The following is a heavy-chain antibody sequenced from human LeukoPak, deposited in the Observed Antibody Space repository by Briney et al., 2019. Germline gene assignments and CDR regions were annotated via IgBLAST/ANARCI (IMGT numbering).Heavy chain of an antibody. CDR1: GFTFSSYG. CDR3: AKGHLHYYDSSGLDY. D-gene: IGHD3-22*01. V-gene: IGHV3-30*02. J-gene: IGHJ4*02. Sequence: GGSLRLSCAASGFTFSSYGMHWVRQAPGKGLEWVAFIRYDGSNKYYADSVKGRFTISRDNSKNTLYLQMNSLRAEDTAVYYCAKGHLHYYDSSGLDYWGQGTLVTVSS. CDR2: IRYDGSNK.